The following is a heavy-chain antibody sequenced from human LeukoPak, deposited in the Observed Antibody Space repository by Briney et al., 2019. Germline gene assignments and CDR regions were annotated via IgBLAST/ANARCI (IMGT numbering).Heavy chain of an antibody. Sequence: GGSLRLSCATSGLTFTNAWMSWFRQAPGKGLEWVSAISGSGGSTYYADSVKGRFTISRDNSKNTLYLQMNSLRAEDTAVYYCAKDSGVWYYYDSSGYSHDYWGQGTLVTVSS. J-gene: IGHJ4*02. CDR2: ISGSGGST. CDR3: AKDSGVWYYYDSSGYSHDY. CDR1: GLTFTNAW. D-gene: IGHD3-22*01. V-gene: IGHV3-23*01.